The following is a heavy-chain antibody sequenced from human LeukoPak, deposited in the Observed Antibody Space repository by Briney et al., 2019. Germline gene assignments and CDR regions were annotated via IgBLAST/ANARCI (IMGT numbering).Heavy chain of an antibody. CDR2: NNDSGST. J-gene: IGHJ4*02. CDR3: ARLGYCSSTSCYSRGNYFDY. Sequence: SETLSLTCAVYGGSFSGYYWSWIRRPPGKGLEWIGENNDSGSTNYNPSLKSRVTISVDTSKNQFSLKLSSVTAADTAVYYCARLGYCSSTSCYSRGNYFDYWGQGTLVTVSS. CDR1: GGSFSGYY. D-gene: IGHD2-2*01. V-gene: IGHV4-34*01.